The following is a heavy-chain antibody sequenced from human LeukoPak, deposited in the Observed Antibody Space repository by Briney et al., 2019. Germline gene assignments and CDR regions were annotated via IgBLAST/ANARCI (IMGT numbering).Heavy chain of an antibody. CDR1: GYTFTGYY. D-gene: IGHD3-10*01. J-gene: IGHJ4*02. CDR3: ARGGITMVRGVMTE. V-gene: IGHV1-2*04. Sequence: ASVKVSCKASGYTFTGYYMHWVRQAPGQGLEWMGWINPNSGGTNHAQKFQGWVTMTRDTSISTAYMELSRLRSDDTAVYYCARGGITMVRGVMTEWGQGTLVTVSS. CDR2: INPNSGGT.